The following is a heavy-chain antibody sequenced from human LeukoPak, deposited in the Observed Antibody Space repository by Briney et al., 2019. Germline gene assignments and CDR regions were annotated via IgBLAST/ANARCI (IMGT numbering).Heavy chain of an antibody. V-gene: IGHV1-69*13. J-gene: IGHJ5*02. D-gene: IGHD2-2*01. CDR2: IIPIFGAT. Sequence: GASVKVSCKASGGTFSSFAVSWVRQAPGQGLEWAGVIIPIFGATTYAENFQDRVTITADESTGTAFMELSSLTSDDTGIYYCARVPPYCRTTSCYAPFDHWGQGTLVTVSS. CDR3: ARVPPYCRTTSCYAPFDH. CDR1: GGTFSSFA.